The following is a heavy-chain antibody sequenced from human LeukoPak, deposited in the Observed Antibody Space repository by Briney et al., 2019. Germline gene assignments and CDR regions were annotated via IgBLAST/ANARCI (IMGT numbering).Heavy chain of an antibody. J-gene: IGHJ4*02. V-gene: IGHV1-2*02. D-gene: IGHD3-10*01. CDR2: IRTRRSDT. Sequence: ASVRVSCKASGYTFTGYYIHWVRQAPGQGLEWMGWIRTRRSDTNYAQKFQGRVTMTRDTSISTAYLDLSSLRSDDTAVYYCARDGDYGTGSYYRGCIGSWGQGTPVTVSP. CDR3: ARDGDYGTGSYYRGCIGS. CDR1: GYTFTGYY.